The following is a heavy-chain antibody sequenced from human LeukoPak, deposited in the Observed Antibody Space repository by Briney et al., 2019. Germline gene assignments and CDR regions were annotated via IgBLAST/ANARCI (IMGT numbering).Heavy chain of an antibody. J-gene: IGHJ4*02. CDR3: ARCGYSYGSPFDY. D-gene: IGHD5-18*01. Sequence: PSETLSLTCAVYGGSFSGYYWSWIRQPPGKGLEWIGEINHSGSTNYNPSLKSRVTISVDTSKNQFSLKLSSVTAADTAVYYCARCGYSYGSPFDYWGQGTLVTVSS. CDR2: INHSGST. CDR1: GGSFSGYY. V-gene: IGHV4-34*01.